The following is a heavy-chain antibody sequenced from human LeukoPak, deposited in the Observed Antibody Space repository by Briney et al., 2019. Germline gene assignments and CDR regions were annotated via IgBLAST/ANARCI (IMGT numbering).Heavy chain of an antibody. CDR1: GLTFSSYA. V-gene: IGHV3-23*01. CDR3: AKGGRWDYYDSSH. Sequence: PGGSLRLSCAASGLTFSSYAMTWVRQAPGKGLEWVSGISGNGGTTYYADSVKGRFTISRDNPKNTLYLQMDSLRIEDTAVYYCAKGGRWDYYDSSHWGQRTMVTVSS. J-gene: IGHJ3*01. CDR2: ISGNGGTT. D-gene: IGHD3-22*01.